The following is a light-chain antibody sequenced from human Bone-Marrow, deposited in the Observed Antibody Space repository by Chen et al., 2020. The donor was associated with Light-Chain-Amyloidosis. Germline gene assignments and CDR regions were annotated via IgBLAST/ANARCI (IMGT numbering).Light chain of an antibody. V-gene: IGLV2-8*01. CDR3: SSYAGSNNFV. CDR2: EVS. CDR1: SSDVGAYKY. J-gene: IGLJ1*01. Sequence: QSALAQPPSASGSPGQSVTISCAGTSSDVGAYKYVPWYQQHPGKAPKLMIYEVSKRPSGVPDRFSGSKSGNTASLTVSGLQAEDEADYYCSSYAGSNNFVFGTGTKVTVL.